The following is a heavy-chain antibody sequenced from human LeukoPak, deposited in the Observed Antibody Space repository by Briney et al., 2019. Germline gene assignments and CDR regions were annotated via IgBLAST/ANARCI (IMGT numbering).Heavy chain of an antibody. D-gene: IGHD5-18*01. V-gene: IGHV3-23*01. Sequence: GGSLRLSCAASDFNFITYAMSWVRQAPGKGLEWVSIISGGGDVTHYADSVKGRFTISRDNSKNTLYLQMNSLRAEDTAVYYCAKDPCDHGYGWSWRYFDYWGQGTLVTVSS. CDR2: ISGGGDVT. CDR1: DFNFITYA. J-gene: IGHJ4*02. CDR3: AKDPCDHGYGWSWRYFDY.